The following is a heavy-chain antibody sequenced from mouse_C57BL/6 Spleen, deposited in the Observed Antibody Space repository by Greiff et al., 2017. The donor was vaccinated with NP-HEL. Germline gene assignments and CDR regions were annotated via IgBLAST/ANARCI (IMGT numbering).Heavy chain of an antibody. CDR3: ARGGDYGSRTGFDY. CDR1: GYTFTSYW. D-gene: IGHD1-1*01. Sequence: QVQLQQPGAELVKPGASVKLSCKASGYTFTSYWMHWVKQRPGQGLELIGMIHPNSGSTNYNEKFKSKATLTVDKSSSTAYMQLSSLTSEDSAVYYCARGGDYGSRTGFDYWGQGTTLTVSS. CDR2: IHPNSGST. V-gene: IGHV1-64*01. J-gene: IGHJ2*01.